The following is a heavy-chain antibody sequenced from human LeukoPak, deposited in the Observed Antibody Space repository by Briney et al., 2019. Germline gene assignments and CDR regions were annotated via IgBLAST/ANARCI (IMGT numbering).Heavy chain of an antibody. J-gene: IGHJ4*02. Sequence: PGESLKISCKGSGSSFTSYWIGWVRQMRGKGLEWMGIIYPGDSDTRYSPSFQGQVTISADKSVSTAYLQWSSLKASDTAMYYCARSLLFGEFPMDYWGQGTLVTVSS. D-gene: IGHD3-10*01. CDR3: ARSLLFGEFPMDY. CDR2: IYPGDSDT. CDR1: GSSFTSYW. V-gene: IGHV5-51*01.